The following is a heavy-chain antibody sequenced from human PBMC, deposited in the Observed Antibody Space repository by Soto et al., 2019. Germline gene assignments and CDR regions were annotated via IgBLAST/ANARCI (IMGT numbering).Heavy chain of an antibody. CDR3: ARALGTGYCSSTSCYNDYYYYYGMDV. CDR2: INPNSGGT. J-gene: IGHJ6*04. Sequence: ASVKVSCKASGYTFTGYYMHWVRQAPGQGLEWMGWINPNSGGTNYAQKFQGWVTMTRDTSISTAYMELSRLRSDDTAVYYCARALGTGYCSSTSCYNDYYYYYGMDVWGKGTTVTVS. V-gene: IGHV1-2*04. D-gene: IGHD2-2*02. CDR1: GYTFTGYY.